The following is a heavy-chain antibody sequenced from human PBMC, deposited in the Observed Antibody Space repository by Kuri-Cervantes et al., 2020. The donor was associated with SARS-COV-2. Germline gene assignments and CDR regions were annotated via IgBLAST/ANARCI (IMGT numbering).Heavy chain of an antibody. D-gene: IGHD3-16*01. CDR3: AREGLGTNDAFDI. Sequence: GGSLRLSCTTSAFTFDDYALAWFRQAPGKGLEWVANIEEDGSEKTYVDSVKGRFTISRGNAKNSLYLQMNSLRAEDTAVYYCAREGLGTNDAFDIWGQGTTVTVSS. CDR1: AFTFDDYA. V-gene: IGHV3-7*03. CDR2: IEEDGSEK. J-gene: IGHJ3*02.